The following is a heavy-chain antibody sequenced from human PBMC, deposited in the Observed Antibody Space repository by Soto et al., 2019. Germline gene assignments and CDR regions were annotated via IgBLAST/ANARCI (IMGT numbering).Heavy chain of an antibody. Sequence: QVQLVQSGAEVKKPGASVKVSCKASGYTFTSYAMHWVRQAPGQRLEWTGWINAGNGNTKYSQKFQGRVTITRDTSASTAYMELSSLRSEDTAVYYCARGPRLYGMDVWGQGTTVTVSS. CDR1: GYTFTSYA. CDR2: INAGNGNT. V-gene: IGHV1-3*01. CDR3: ARGPRLYGMDV. J-gene: IGHJ6*02.